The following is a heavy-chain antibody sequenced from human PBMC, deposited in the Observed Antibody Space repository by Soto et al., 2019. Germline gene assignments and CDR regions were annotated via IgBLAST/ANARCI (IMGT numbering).Heavy chain of an antibody. CDR1: GFTFSSYG. CDR3: AREPVAGYYYYYGMDV. D-gene: IGHD6-19*01. Sequence: GGSLRLSCAASGFTFSSYGMHWVRQAPGKGLEWVAVIWYDGSNKYYADSVKGRFTISRDNSKNTLYLQMNSLRAEETAVYYCAREPVAGYYYYYGMDVWGQGTTVTVSS. V-gene: IGHV3-33*01. CDR2: IWYDGSNK. J-gene: IGHJ6*02.